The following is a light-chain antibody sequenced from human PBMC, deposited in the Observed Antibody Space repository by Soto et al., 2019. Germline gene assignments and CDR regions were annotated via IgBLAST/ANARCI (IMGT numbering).Light chain of an antibody. J-gene: IGKJ4*01. V-gene: IGKV2-30*01. CDR1: QSLAYRDGNTY. Sequence: DVVMTQSPLSLPVTLGQPASISCRSSQSLAYRDGNTYLSWFQQRPGQSPRRLIYRVSNRDSGVPDRFSGSGSGTDFTLKISRVEAEDGGGYYCMQGSHWPITFGGGTRVEIK. CDR2: RVS. CDR3: MQGSHWPIT.